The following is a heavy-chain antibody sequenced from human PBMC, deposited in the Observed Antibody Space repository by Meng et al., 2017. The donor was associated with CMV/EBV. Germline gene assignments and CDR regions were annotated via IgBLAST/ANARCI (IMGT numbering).Heavy chain of an antibody. CDR3: ARVFGYDFWSGYFDY. J-gene: IGHJ4*02. CDR2: IKQDGSEK. CDR1: GFTFSSYW. Sequence: GGSLRLSCAASGFTFSSYWMSWVRQAPGKGLEWVANIKQDGSEKYYVDSVKGRFTISRDNAKNSLYLQMNSLRAEDTAVYYCARVFGYDFWSGYFDYWGQGTLVTVSS. V-gene: IGHV3-7*03. D-gene: IGHD3-3*01.